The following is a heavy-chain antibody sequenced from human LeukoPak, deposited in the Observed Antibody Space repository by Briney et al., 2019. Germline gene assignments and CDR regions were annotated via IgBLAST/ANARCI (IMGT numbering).Heavy chain of an antibody. CDR2: SSDRHYGYTT. J-gene: IGHJ3*02. CDR1: GFTFTDHR. D-gene: IGHD2-15*01. V-gene: IGHV3-72*01. CDR3: VRAGGTRGYDI. Sequence: PGGSLRLYCAVSGFTFTDHRIDWVRQVTGKRPQSFGRSSDRHYGYTTEYAASVQGRFTISRSASESSFYLQMNSLKTEDTAVYYCVRAGGTRGYDIWCQGTTVIVSS.